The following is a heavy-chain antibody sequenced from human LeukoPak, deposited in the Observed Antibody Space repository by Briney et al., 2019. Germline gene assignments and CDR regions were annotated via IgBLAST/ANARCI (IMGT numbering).Heavy chain of an antibody. J-gene: IGHJ2*01. Sequence: SQTLSLTCTVSGGSISSGSYYWSWIRQPAGKGLEWIGRIYTSGSTNYNPSLKSRVTISVDTSKNQFSLKLSSVTAADTAVYYCARRLRITMIAMGRGYFDLWGRGTLVTVSS. CDR2: IYTSGST. D-gene: IGHD3-22*01. V-gene: IGHV4-61*02. CDR1: GGSISSGSYY. CDR3: ARRLRITMIAMGRGYFDL.